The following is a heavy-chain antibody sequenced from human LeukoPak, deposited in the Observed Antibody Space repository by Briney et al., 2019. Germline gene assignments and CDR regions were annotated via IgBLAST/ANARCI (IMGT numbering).Heavy chain of an antibody. CDR2: ISSSGGST. J-gene: IGHJ4*02. CDR1: GFTFSSYA. Sequence: PGGSLRLSCAASGFTFSSYAMHWVRQAPGKGLEYVSAISSSGGSTYYANSVKGRFTISRDNSKNTLYLQMGSLRAEDMAVYYCAREGPGGKGDYWGQGTLVTVSS. V-gene: IGHV3-64*01. CDR3: AREGPGGKGDY. D-gene: IGHD4-23*01.